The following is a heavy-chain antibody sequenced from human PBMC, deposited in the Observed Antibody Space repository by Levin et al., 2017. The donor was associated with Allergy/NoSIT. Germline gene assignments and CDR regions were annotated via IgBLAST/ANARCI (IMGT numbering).Heavy chain of an antibody. V-gene: IGHV4-34*01. Sequence: PSETLSLTCAVYGGSFSGYYWSWIRQPPGKGLEWIGEINHSGSTNYNPSLKSRVTISVDTSKNQFSLKLSSVTAADTAVYYCARPPPGAATPSGDAFDIWGQGTMVTVSS. D-gene: IGHD2-15*01. CDR2: INHSGST. J-gene: IGHJ3*02. CDR1: GGSFSGYY. CDR3: ARPPPGAATPSGDAFDI.